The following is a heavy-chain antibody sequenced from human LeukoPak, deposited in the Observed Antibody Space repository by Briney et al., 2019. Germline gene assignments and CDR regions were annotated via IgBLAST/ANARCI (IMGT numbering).Heavy chain of an antibody. J-gene: IGHJ4*02. Sequence: GGSLRLSCAASGFTFSDYWMSWVRQAPGKELEWVANIQQDGSEKYYVDSVKGRFTISRDNSKNTLYLQMNSLSAEDTAVYYCARELLLDYWGQGTLVTVSS. CDR1: GFTFSDYW. CDR2: IQQDGSEK. V-gene: IGHV3-7*05. CDR3: ARELLLDY.